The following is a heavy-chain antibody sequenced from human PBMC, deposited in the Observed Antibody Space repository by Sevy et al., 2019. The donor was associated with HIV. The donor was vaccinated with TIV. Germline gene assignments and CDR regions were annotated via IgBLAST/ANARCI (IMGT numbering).Heavy chain of an antibody. CDR3: TRDQGELLIDY. CDR2: ISSTSSYI. Sequence: GGSLRLSCAASGFTFSSYSMNWVRQAPGKGLEWVSSISSTSSYIYYADSVKGRFTISRDNAKNSLYLQMSSLRAEDSAVYYCTRDQGELLIDYWGQGTLVTVSS. V-gene: IGHV3-21*01. J-gene: IGHJ4*02. CDR1: GFTFSSYS. D-gene: IGHD1-26*01.